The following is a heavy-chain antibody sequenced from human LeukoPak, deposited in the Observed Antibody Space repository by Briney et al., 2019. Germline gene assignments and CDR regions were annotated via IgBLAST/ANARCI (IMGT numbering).Heavy chain of an antibody. CDR3: TTGYYYGSSFDY. V-gene: IGHV3-15*01. CDR1: GFTFSNAW. J-gene: IGHJ4*02. D-gene: IGHD3-22*01. Sequence: GGSLRLSCAASGFTFSNAWMSWVRQAPGKGLEWVGRIKSKTDGGTTDYAAPVKGRFTISRDDSKNTLYLQMNSLKTEDTAVYYCTTGYYYGSSFDYWGQGTLVTVSS. CDR2: IKSKTDGGTT.